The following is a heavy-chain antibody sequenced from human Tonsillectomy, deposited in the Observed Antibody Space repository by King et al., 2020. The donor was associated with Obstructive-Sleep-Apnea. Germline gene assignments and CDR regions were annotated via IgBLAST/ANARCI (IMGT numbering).Heavy chain of an antibody. Sequence: LQLQESGSGLVKPSQTLSLTCAVSGGSISSGGYSWSWIRQPPGKGLEWIGYIYHSGSTYYNPSLKSRVTISVDRSKNQFSLKLSSVTAADTAMDYCARNVVTAIDYWGQGTLVTVSS. J-gene: IGHJ4*02. V-gene: IGHV4-30-2*01. CDR2: IYHSGST. CDR3: ARNVVTAIDY. D-gene: IGHD2-21*02. CDR1: GGSISSGGYS.